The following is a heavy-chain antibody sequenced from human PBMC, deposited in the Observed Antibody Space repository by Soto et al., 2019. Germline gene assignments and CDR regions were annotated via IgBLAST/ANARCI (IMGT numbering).Heavy chain of an antibody. D-gene: IGHD2-21*02. CDR1: GFSLSTSGVG. CDR3: THGVRNCDSYYYLAVV. V-gene: IGHV2-5*02. J-gene: IGHJ6*02. CDR2: IYWDDDK. Sequence: QITLKESGPALVKPTQTLTLTCTFSGFSLSTSGVGVGWIRQPPGKALEWLAFIYWDDDKRYCTSLKRSLTLPKNSSKSRAVLTLTNLHPVETATFFGTHGVRNCDSYYYLAVVWGQGTAVIVS.